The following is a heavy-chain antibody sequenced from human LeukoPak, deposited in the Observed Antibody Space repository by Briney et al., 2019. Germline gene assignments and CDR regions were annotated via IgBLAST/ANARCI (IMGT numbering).Heavy chain of an antibody. CDR2: IYYGGST. D-gene: IGHD3-9*01. V-gene: IGHV4-39*01. J-gene: IGHJ4*02. Sequence: SETLSLTCTVSGGSVSSGSYYWGWIRQPPGKGLEWIGSIYYGGSTYYNPSLKSRVTISVDTSKNQFSLKLSSVTAADTAVYYCARHRADILTGYNFDYWGQGTLVTVSS. CDR1: GGSVSSGSYY. CDR3: ARHRADILTGYNFDY.